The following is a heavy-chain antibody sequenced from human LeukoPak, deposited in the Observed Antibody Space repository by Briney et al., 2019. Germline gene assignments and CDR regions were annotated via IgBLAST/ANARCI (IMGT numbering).Heavy chain of an antibody. V-gene: IGHV4-34*01. CDR3: TRMATGHDY. D-gene: IGHD5-12*01. Sequence: SETLSLTCAVSGVSFNDYYWSWVRQTPGRGLEWIGEINHSGYTNDSPSLKSRVTLSIDTSRKQFSLNLRSVTVADTGIYYCTRMATGHDYWGQGTLVTVSS. CDR1: GVSFNDYY. CDR2: INHSGYT. J-gene: IGHJ4*02.